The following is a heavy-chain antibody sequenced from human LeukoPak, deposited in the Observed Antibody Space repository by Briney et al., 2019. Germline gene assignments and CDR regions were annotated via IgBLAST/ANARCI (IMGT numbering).Heavy chain of an antibody. Sequence: GGSLRLSCAASGFTFSVAAMTWVRQAPGKGLEWVSSISSSSSYIYYADSVKGRFTISRDNAKNSLYLQMNSLRAEDTAVYYCARRLGYSSSSFGMDVWGQGTTVTVSS. D-gene: IGHD6-13*01. CDR1: GFTFSVAA. CDR2: ISSSSSYI. V-gene: IGHV3-21*01. J-gene: IGHJ6*02. CDR3: ARRLGYSSSSFGMDV.